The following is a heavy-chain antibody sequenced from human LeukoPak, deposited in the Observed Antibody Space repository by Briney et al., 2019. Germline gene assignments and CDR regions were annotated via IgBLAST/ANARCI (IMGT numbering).Heavy chain of an antibody. CDR3: AKRSSGASSYFVS. CDR1: GFTFSSYS. V-gene: IGHV3-23*01. CDR2: ITYSGEYT. D-gene: IGHD6-25*01. Sequence: PGGSLRLSCAASGFTFSSYSMSWVRQAPGKGLEWVSAITYSGEYTDYADSVKGRFTISRDNSKNTLYLQMSSLRADDTAVYFCAKRSSGASSYFVSWGQGTLVSVSS. J-gene: IGHJ4*02.